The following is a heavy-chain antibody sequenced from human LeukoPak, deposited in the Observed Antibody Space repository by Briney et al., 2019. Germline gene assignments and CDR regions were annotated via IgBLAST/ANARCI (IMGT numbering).Heavy chain of an antibody. D-gene: IGHD1-26*01. J-gene: IGHJ5*01. V-gene: IGHV1-8*01. CDR3: ARGVVGSTSFAP. CDR1: GYSFTSHD. CDR2: MNPNSGDT. Sequence: WASVKVSCKTSGYSFTSHDINWVRQAAGQGLEWMGWMNPNSGDTGYEQKFQGRVTMTRDTSINTAYMELRSLRSGDTAVYYCARGVVGSTSFAPWGQGTLVTVSS.